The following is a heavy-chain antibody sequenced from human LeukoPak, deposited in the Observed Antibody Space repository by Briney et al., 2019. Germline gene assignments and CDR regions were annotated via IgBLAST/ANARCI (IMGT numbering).Heavy chain of an antibody. CDR2: IIPIFGTA. D-gene: IGHD6-13*01. J-gene: IGHJ4*02. V-gene: IGHV1-69*01. CDR3: ARAGIAAAGTLDY. Sequence: GSSVKVSCKASGGTFSSYDISWVRQAPGQGLEWMGGIIPIFGTANYAQKFQGRVTVTADESTSTAYMELSSLRSEDTAVYYCARAGIAAAGTLDYWGQGTLVTVSS. CDR1: GGTFSSYD.